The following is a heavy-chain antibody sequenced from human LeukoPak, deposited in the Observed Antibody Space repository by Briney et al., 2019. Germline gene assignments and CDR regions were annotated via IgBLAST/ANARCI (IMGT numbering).Heavy chain of an antibody. J-gene: IGHJ6*03. Sequence: GGSLRLSCAASGFTFSGSAMHWVRQASGKGLEWVGRIRSKANSYATAYAASVKGRFTISRDDSKNTAYLQMNSLKTEDTAVYYCTRAVRYDFWSGYYSDYYYYYMDVWGKGTTVTVSS. CDR2: IRSKANSYAT. D-gene: IGHD3-3*01. CDR1: GFTFSGSA. CDR3: TRAVRYDFWSGYYSDYYYYYMDV. V-gene: IGHV3-73*01.